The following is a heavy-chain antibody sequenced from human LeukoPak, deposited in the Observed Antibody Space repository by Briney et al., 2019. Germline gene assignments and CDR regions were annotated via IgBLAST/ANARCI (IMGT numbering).Heavy chain of an antibody. D-gene: IGHD4-23*01. J-gene: IGHJ6*02. V-gene: IGHV3-7*03. CDR2: IKEDGSEK. CDR1: GFSFSSYY. Sequence: GGSLRLSCAASGFSFSSYYMTWVRQAPGKELEWVANIKEDGSEKYYVDSVKGRFTISRDNAKNSLYLQMNSLRAEDTAVYYCARQRVRWRGPGDGMDVWGQGTTVTVSS. CDR3: ARQRVRWRGPGDGMDV.